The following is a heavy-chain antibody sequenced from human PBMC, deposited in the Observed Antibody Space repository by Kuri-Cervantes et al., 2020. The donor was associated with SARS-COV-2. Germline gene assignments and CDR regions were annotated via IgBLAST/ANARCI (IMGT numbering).Heavy chain of an antibody. D-gene: IGHD3-16*01. CDR1: GGSFSAYY. V-gene: IGHV4-34*01. CDR2: INHSGST. CDR3: AGSPGGVFDC. J-gene: IGHJ4*02. Sequence: SQTLSLTCAVYGGSFSAYYWSWIRQPPGKGLEWIGEINHSGSTNYNPSLKGRVTISVDTSKHQLSLKLSPVTAADTAVYYCAGSPGGVFDCWGQGTLVTVSS.